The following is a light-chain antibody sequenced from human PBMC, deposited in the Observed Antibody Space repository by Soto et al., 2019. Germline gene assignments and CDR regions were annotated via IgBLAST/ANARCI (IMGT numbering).Light chain of an antibody. J-gene: IGKJ3*01. CDR2: DAS. CDR3: QQFNNYPT. Sequence: QSPSSLSASVGDRVTITCRASQGISSALAWYHQKPGKAPKLLIYDASSLESGVPSRFSGSGSGTDFTLTISSLQPEDFATYHCQQFNNYPTFCPGTKVDIK. CDR1: QGISSA. V-gene: IGKV1D-13*01.